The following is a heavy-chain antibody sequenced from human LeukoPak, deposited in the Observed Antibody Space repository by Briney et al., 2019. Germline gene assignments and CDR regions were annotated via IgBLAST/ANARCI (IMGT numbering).Heavy chain of an antibody. J-gene: IGHJ6*04. Sequence: HPGGSLRLSCAASGFTFSSYAMSWVRQAPGKGLEWVSAISGSGGSTYYADSVKGRFTISRDNSKNTLYLQMNSLRAEDTAVYYCAKDPEWEHVPGFWMDVWGKGTTVTVSS. D-gene: IGHD1-26*01. CDR3: AKDPEWEHVPGFWMDV. V-gene: IGHV3-23*01. CDR1: GFTFSSYA. CDR2: ISGSGGST.